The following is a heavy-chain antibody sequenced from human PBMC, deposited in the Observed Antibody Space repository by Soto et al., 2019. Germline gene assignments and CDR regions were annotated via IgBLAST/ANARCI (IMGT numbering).Heavy chain of an antibody. Sequence: GESLKISCKDSGYKFSTNWIAWVRHMPGKGLEWVGVIFCGDSNTRYSPSFQGQVTISADKSISTAYLQWSSLKASDTAMYYCARPYCSGGSCSHPFDYWGQGTLVTVSS. CDR3: ARPYCSGGSCSHPFDY. CDR2: IFCGDSNT. D-gene: IGHD2-15*01. CDR1: GYKFSTNW. J-gene: IGHJ4*02. V-gene: IGHV5-51*01.